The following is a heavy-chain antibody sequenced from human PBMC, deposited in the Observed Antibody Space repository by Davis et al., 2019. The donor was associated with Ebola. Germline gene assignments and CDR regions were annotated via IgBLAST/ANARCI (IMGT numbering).Heavy chain of an antibody. CDR2: ISASAGST. CDR3: AKDLGTSGIVDY. Sequence: PGGSLRLSCAASGFSFTSYAMSWVRQAPGKGLQGVSVISASAGSTFYADSVKGRFTISRDNTKNTLYLQMNSLRAEDSAIYYCAKDLGTSGIVDYWGQGTLVTVS. V-gene: IGHV3-23*01. J-gene: IGHJ4*02. D-gene: IGHD1-1*01. CDR1: GFSFTSYA.